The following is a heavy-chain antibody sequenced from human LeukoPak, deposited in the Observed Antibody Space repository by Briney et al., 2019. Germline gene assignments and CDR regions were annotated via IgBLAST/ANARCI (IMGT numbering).Heavy chain of an antibody. J-gene: IGHJ4*02. CDR2: INHDGSLR. D-gene: IGHD5/OR15-5a*01. V-gene: IGHV3-74*01. Sequence: GGSLRLSCAASGFSLTNYGMHWVRQPPGKGLVWVSHINHDGSLRNYADSVKGRFTVSRDIAKNTLYLHMSSLGAGDSAIYYCARDVFSLGDSWGLGTLVIVSS. CDR3: ARDVFSLGDS. CDR1: GFSLTNYG.